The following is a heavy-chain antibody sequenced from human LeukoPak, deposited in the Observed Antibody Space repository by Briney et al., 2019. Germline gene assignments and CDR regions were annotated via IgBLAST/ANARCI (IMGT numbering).Heavy chain of an antibody. Sequence: GGSLRLSCVASGFTFTTYWMSWVRQAPGKGLEWVANIKQDGSDKYYVDSVKGRFTISRDNAKNSLYLQMNSLRADDTAVYYCSRGGRGDYWGQGTLVTVSS. D-gene: IGHD3-16*01. CDR3: SRGGRGDY. J-gene: IGHJ4*02. CDR1: GFTFTTYW. V-gene: IGHV3-7*01. CDR2: IKQDGSDK.